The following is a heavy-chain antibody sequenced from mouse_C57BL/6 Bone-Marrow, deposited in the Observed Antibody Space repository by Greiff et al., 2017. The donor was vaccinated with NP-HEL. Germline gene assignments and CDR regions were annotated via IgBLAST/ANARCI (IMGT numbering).Heavy chain of an antibody. D-gene: IGHD1-1*01. CDR3: ARRDYYGSSFYWYFDV. V-gene: IGHV1-39*01. CDR1: GYSFTDYN. J-gene: IGHJ1*03. CDR2: INPNYGTT. Sequence: EVQLQQSGPELVKPGASVKISCTASGYSFTDYNMNWVKQSNGKSLEWIGVINPNYGTTSYNQKFKGKATLTVDQSSSTAYMQLNSLTSDDSAVYYCARRDYYGSSFYWYFDVWGTGTTVTVSS.